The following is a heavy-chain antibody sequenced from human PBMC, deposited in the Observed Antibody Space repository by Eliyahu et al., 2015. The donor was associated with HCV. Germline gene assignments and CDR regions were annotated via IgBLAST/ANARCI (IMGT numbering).Heavy chain of an antibody. CDR3: SALFLEGEDDNFDYFDL. CDR2: IKSKVENGTV. D-gene: IGHD5-24*01. CDR1: GFXFTYAW. V-gene: IGHV3-15*01. J-gene: IGHJ2*01. Sequence: EAQVEESGGGLVKPGGSLRLSCAASGFXFTYAWXTWVRQAPGKGVEGIGRIKSKVENGTVDYAAPVRGRFSISRDDSKKTVFLQMNSLTVDDTAVYHCSALFLEGEDDNFDYFDLWGRGTRVTVSS.